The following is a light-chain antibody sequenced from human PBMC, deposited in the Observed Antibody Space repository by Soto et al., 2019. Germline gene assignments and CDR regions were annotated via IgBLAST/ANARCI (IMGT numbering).Light chain of an antibody. CDR1: QNIRSR. J-gene: IGKJ1*01. CDR3: QQYHSYWT. V-gene: IGKV1-5*01. Sequence: DFQMTQSPSTLSESVGDRVTITCRAIQNIRSRLAWVQQKPGKAPKLLIYDASSLESGVPQRLSGRGSGTEFTLTSSSLQTDDFSTYYCQQYHSYWTCGQGTKVE. CDR2: DAS.